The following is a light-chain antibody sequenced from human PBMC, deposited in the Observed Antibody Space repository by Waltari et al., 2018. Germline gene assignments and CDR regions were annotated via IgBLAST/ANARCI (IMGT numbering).Light chain of an antibody. CDR1: KLGDKY. Sequence: SYELTQPPSVSVSPGQTASITCSGDKLGDKYACWYQQKPGQSPVLVIYQDSKRPSGLPERFPGPNSGNTATLTISGTQAMDEAYYYCQAWDSIPVVFGGGTKLTVL. J-gene: IGLJ2*01. V-gene: IGLV3-1*01. CDR2: QDS. CDR3: QAWDSIPVV.